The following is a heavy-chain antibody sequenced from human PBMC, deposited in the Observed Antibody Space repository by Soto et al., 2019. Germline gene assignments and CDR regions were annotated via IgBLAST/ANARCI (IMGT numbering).Heavy chain of an antibody. Sequence: PGGSLRLSCAASGFTFSNYWMSWVRQAPGKGLEWVANIKQDGSEKYYVDSVKGRFTISRDNAKNSLYLQMNSLRAEDTAVYYCARGEYYYYGMDVWGQGTTVTVSS. CDR2: IKQDGSEK. J-gene: IGHJ6*02. CDR1: GFTFSNYW. V-gene: IGHV3-7*01. CDR3: ARGEYYYYGMDV.